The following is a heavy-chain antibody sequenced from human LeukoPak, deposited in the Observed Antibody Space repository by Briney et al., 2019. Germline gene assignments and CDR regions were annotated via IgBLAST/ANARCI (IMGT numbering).Heavy chain of an antibody. J-gene: IGHJ4*02. CDR1: GGSISSNNW. D-gene: IGHD1-26*01. V-gene: IGHV4-4*02. Sequence: PSETLSLTCAVSGGSISSNNWRTWVRPAPGKGLEWIGEIYHYGTTNYNPSLKGRVAISVDKSKNQFSLKFNSVTAADTAVYYCARGPSLGAHLDYWGQGTLVTVSS. CDR2: IYHYGTT. CDR3: ARGPSLGAHLDY.